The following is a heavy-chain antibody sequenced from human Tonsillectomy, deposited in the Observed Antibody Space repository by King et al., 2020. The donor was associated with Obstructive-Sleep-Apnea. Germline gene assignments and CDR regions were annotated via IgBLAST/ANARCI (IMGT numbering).Heavy chain of an antibody. CDR3: ARMAAAGRSLDY. CDR2: IYPGDSDT. CDR1: GYSFTSYW. Sequence: QLVQSGAEVKKPGESLKISCKGYGYSFTSYWIGWVRQMPGKGLEWMGIIYPGDSDTKYIRSFQGHVTISAAKSISTAYVQGSSLKASDTAMYYCARMAAAGRSLDYWGQGTLVTVSS. V-gene: IGHV5-51*01. D-gene: IGHD6-13*01. J-gene: IGHJ4*02.